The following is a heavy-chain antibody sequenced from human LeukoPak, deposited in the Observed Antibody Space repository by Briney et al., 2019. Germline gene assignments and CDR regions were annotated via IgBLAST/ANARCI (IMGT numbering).Heavy chain of an antibody. CDR2: ISSSSSYI. Sequence: GGSLRLSCAASGFTFSSYSMNWVRQAPGKGLEWVSSISSSSSYIYYADSVKGRFTISRDNAKNSLYLQMNSLRAEDTAVYYCAREITIFGVVNDLDAFDIWGQGTMVTVSS. D-gene: IGHD3-3*01. J-gene: IGHJ3*02. V-gene: IGHV3-21*01. CDR3: AREITIFGVVNDLDAFDI. CDR1: GFTFSSYS.